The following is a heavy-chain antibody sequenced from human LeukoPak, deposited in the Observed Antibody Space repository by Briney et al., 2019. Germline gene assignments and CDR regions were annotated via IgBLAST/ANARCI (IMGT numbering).Heavy chain of an antibody. CDR1: GFTFSNYC. D-gene: IGHD3-22*01. J-gene: IGHJ3*02. CDR2: MNSDGSST. V-gene: IGHV3-74*01. Sequence: GGSLRLSCAASGFTFSNYCMHWVRQAPGKGLVWVSLMNSDGSSTSYADSLKGRFTISRDNAENTLYLQMNSLRAEDTAVYYCARVSEYYYASSDAFDIWGQGTMVTVSS. CDR3: ARVSEYYYASSDAFDI.